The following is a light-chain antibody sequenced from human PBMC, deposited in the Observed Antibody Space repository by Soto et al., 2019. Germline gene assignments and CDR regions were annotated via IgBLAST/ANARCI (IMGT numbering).Light chain of an antibody. CDR3: LQQYNNPYT. CDR1: QGMSNY. Sequence: DVQMAHSPSAMSSSVGDRVTITCRASQGMSNYLAWFQQKPGKVPKRLIYAASSLQTGVPTRFSGSRSGTEFTLTNRRLQPEDFATYYCLQQYNNPYTFGQGTKLEGK. V-gene: IGKV1-17*03. CDR2: AAS. J-gene: IGKJ2*01.